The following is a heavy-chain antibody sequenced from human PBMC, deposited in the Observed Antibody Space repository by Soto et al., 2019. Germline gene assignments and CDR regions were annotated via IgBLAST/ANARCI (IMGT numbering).Heavy chain of an antibody. J-gene: IGHJ4*02. CDR2: ISGSGDST. CDR1: GFTFSTYA. Sequence: GGSLRLSCAASGFTFSTYAMNWVRQAPGKGLEWVSGISGSGDSTYYADSVKSRLTITKDTSKNQVVLTMTNMDPVDTATYYCAHRPRGFSYYFDYWGQGTLVTVSS. D-gene: IGHD3-10*01. V-gene: IGHV3-23*01. CDR3: AHRPRGFSYYFDY.